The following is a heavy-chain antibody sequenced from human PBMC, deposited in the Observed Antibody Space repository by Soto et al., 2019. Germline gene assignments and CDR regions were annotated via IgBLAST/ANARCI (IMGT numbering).Heavy chain of an antibody. CDR3: ARDRDAYCSKGVCSGPYFDY. CDR1: GFTFSTYS. J-gene: IGHJ4*02. CDR2: ISDNSSVI. V-gene: IGHV3-48*02. Sequence: GGSLRLSCAASGFTFSTYSINWVRQAPGKGLEWISYISDNSSVIYYADAVKGRFTISRDNAKNSLYLQMNSLRDEDTAVYYCARDRDAYCSKGVCSGPYFDYWGQGTLVTVSS. D-gene: IGHD2-8*01.